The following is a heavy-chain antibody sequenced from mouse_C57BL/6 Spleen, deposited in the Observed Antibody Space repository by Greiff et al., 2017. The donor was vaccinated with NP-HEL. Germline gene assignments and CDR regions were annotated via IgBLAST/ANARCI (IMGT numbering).Heavy chain of an antibody. CDR1: GFTFSDYG. V-gene: IGHV5-17*01. D-gene: IGHD1-1*01. CDR3: ARRDYGSYFDY. J-gene: IGHJ2*01. Sequence: VQLQQSGGGLVKPGGSLKLSCAASGFTFSDYGMHWVRQAPEKGLEWVAYISSGSSTIYYADTVKGRFTISRDNAKNTLFLQMTSLRSEDTAMYYCARRDYGSYFDYWGQGTTLTVSS. CDR2: ISSGSSTI.